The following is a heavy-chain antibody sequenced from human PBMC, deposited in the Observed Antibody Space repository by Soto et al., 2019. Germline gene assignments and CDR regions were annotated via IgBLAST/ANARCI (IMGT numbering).Heavy chain of an antibody. CDR2: VNPGGVNT. J-gene: IGHJ4*02. V-gene: IGHV3-23*01. Sequence: GGSLRLSCAASGFTFSSYTMSWARQVPGQGLEWVSSVNPGGVNTYYSDSVKGRFTISRDNSQNTLYLQMNSLRAEDTAVYYSAKRAAPGTSYFDYWGQGTLVTVSS. CDR1: GFTFSSYT. CDR3: AKRAAPGTSYFDY. D-gene: IGHD6-13*01.